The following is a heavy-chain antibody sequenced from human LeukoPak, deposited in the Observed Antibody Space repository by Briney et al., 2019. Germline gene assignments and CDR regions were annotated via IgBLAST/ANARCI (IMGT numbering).Heavy chain of an antibody. D-gene: IGHD5-18*01. Sequence: ASVKVSCKASGGTFSSYAISWVRQAPGQGLEWMGGIIPIFGTANYAQKFQGRVTITADESTSIAYMELSRLRSEDTAVYYCARGIVDTAMVSEGGWGYYYYMDVWGKGTTVTVSS. CDR1: GGTFSSYA. CDR3: ARGIVDTAMVSEGGWGYYYYMDV. CDR2: IIPIFGTA. J-gene: IGHJ6*03. V-gene: IGHV1-69*13.